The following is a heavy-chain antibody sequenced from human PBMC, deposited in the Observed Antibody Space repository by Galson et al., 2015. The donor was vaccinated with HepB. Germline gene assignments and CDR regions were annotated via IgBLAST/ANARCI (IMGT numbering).Heavy chain of an antibody. D-gene: IGHD5-12*01. J-gene: IGHJ4*02. CDR1: GFTFSSYA. CDR3: ASNGPVASPPGYFDY. Sequence: SLRLSCAASGFTFSSYAMSWVRQAPGKGLEWVSAISGSGGSTYYADSVKGRFTISRDNSKNTLYLQVNSLRAEDTAVYYCASNGPVASPPGYFDYWGQGTLVTVSS. V-gene: IGHV3-23*01. CDR2: ISGSGGST.